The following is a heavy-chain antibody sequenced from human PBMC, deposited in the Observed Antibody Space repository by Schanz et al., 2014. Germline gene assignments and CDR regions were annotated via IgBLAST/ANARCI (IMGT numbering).Heavy chain of an antibody. J-gene: IGHJ3*02. D-gene: IGHD4-17*01. CDR3: AKDPHRDYGGKPQTFDI. CDR1: GFSFSAYG. CDR2: IWFDGNNK. Sequence: QVQLVESGGGEVQPGRSLRLSCAASGFSFSAYGMHWVRQAPGKGLEWVAVIWFDGNNKFYADSVKGRFTISRDNSKNTLYLQMSSLRAEDTALYYCAKDPHRDYGGKPQTFDIWGQGTMVTVSS. V-gene: IGHV3-33*06.